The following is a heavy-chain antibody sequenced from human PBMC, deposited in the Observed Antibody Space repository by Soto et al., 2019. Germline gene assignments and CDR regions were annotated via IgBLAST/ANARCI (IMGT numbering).Heavy chain of an antibody. CDR3: ARRIPDINGDYFDY. V-gene: IGHV4-34*05. Sequence: QVQLQQRGARLLKPTETLSLPCAVYGGSFSGYYWCWIRQAQGKRLEWIGEVDHSGSSYYNPSLMRRAALSVDTSTNQLTLDVGSVSVAYTAVYYGARRIPDINGDYFDYWGQGTLVTVST. CDR1: GGSFSGYY. J-gene: IGHJ4*02. D-gene: IGHD2-8*01. CDR2: VDHSGSS.